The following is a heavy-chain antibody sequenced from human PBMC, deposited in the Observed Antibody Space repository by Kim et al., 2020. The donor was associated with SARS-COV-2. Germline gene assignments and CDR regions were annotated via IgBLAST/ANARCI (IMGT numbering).Heavy chain of an antibody. V-gene: IGHV4-39*07. D-gene: IGHD6-19*01. J-gene: IGHJ4*02. Sequence: SETLSLTCTVSGASISTSSFYWGWIRQPPGKGLEWIGTVFYTGGTYYNPSLKSRVTISVDTSKNQFSLKLNSVTAADTAIYYCARDSIAVAVDFWGQGTLVTVSS. CDR2: VFYTGGT. CDR1: GASISTSSFY. CDR3: ARDSIAVAVDF.